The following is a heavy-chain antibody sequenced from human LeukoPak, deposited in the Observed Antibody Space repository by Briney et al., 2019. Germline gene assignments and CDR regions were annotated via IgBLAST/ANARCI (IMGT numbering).Heavy chain of an antibody. Sequence: PGGSLRLSCAASGFTFSYFWMHWFRQTPGKGLVWVSCINTDGSYSTYADSVKGRFTISRDNAKNTLYLQLSNLRVEDTAVYYCARDKGYSQDYWGQGTLVTVSS. CDR2: INTDGSYS. J-gene: IGHJ4*02. CDR3: ARDKGYSQDY. V-gene: IGHV3-74*01. D-gene: IGHD5-18*01. CDR1: GFTFSYFW.